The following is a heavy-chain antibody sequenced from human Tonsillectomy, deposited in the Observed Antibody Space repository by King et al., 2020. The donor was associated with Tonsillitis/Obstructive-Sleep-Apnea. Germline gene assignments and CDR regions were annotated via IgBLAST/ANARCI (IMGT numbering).Heavy chain of an antibody. V-gene: IGHV4-34*01. Sequence: VQLQQWGAGLLKPSETLSLTCAVYGGSFIGYYWSWIRQPPGKGLEWIGEINHSGSTNYNPSLKSRVTISVDTSKNQFSLKLSSVTAADTAVYYCARVSHSTDAFDIWGQGTMVTVSS. CDR2: INHSGST. D-gene: IGHD5-18*01. J-gene: IGHJ3*02. CDR1: GGSFIGYY. CDR3: ARVSHSTDAFDI.